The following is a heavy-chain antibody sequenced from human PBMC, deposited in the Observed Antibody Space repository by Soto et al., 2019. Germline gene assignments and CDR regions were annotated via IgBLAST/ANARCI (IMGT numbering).Heavy chain of an antibody. V-gene: IGHV3-48*03. Sequence: EVQLVESGGGLVQPGGSLRLSCAASGFIFSSYEINWVRQAPGKGLEWLSYISSGGGTIYYADSVKGRFTISRDNAKNSLYLQMNSLRGEDTGVYYCARAQTTVIDYWGQGTLVTVSS. CDR3: ARAQTTVIDY. CDR2: ISSGGGTI. CDR1: GFIFSSYE. D-gene: IGHD4-17*01. J-gene: IGHJ4*02.